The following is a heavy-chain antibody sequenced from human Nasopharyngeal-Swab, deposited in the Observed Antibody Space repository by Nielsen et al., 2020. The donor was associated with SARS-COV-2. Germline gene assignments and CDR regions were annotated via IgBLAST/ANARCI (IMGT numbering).Heavy chain of an antibody. D-gene: IGHD6-13*01. CDR2: IYYSGST. CDR3: VGSSWYGDYYYYYGMDV. J-gene: IGHJ6*02. Sequence: GSLRLSCTVSGGSISSSSYYWGWIRQPPGKGLEWIGSIYYSGSTCYNPSLKSRVTISVDTSKNQFSLKLSSVTAADTAVYYCVGSSWYGDYYYYYGMDVWGQGTTVTVSS. CDR1: GGSISSSSYY. V-gene: IGHV4-39*07.